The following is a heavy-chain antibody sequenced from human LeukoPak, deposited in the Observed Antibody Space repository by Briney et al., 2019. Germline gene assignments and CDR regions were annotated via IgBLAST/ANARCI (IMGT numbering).Heavy chain of an antibody. CDR1: GYTFTGYY. J-gene: IGHJ4*02. CDR3: AVMVRGVIITFDY. V-gene: IGHV1-2*02. D-gene: IGHD3-10*01. CDR2: INPNSGGT. Sequence: ASVKVSCKASGYTFTGYYMHWVRQAPGQGLEWMGWINPNSGGTNYAQKFQGRVTMTRDTSISTAYMELSRLRSGDTAVYYCAVMVRGVIITFDYWGQGTLVTVSS.